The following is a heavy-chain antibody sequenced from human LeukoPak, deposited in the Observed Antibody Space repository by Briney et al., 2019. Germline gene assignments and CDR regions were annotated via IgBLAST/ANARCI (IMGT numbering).Heavy chain of an antibody. CDR1: GFTFSSYA. Sequence: SLRLSCAASGFTFSSYAMHWVRQAPGKGLEWVAVISYDGSNKYYADSVKGRFTISRDNSKNTLYLQMNSLRAEDTAVYYCARDGEYYDFWSGYYGLDYWGQGTLVTVSS. J-gene: IGHJ4*02. CDR2: ISYDGSNK. CDR3: ARDGEYYDFWSGYYGLDY. V-gene: IGHV3-30*04. D-gene: IGHD3-3*01.